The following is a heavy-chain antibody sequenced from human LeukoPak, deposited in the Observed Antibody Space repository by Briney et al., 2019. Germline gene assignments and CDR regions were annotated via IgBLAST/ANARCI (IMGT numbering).Heavy chain of an antibody. CDR1: GGTFSSYA. J-gene: IGHJ4*02. Sequence: ASVKVSCKASGGTFSSYAISWVRQAPGQGPEWMGGIIPIFGTANYAQKFQGRVTITADESTSTAYMELSSLRSEDTAVYYCARTDSGSYYGPLKYWGQGTLVTVSS. CDR2: IIPIFGTA. V-gene: IGHV1-69*01. CDR3: ARTDSGSYYGPLKY. D-gene: IGHD1-26*01.